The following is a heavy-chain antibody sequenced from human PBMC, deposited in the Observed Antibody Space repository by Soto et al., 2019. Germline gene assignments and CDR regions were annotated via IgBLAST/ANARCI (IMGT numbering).Heavy chain of an antibody. D-gene: IGHD1-7*01. J-gene: IGHJ6*02. CDR3: GRDLENWNYGHYGMDV. V-gene: IGHV1-69*12. CDR2: IIPIFGTA. Sequence: QVQLVQSGAEVKKPGSSVKVSCKASGGTFSSYAISWVRQAPGQGLEWMGGIIPIFGTANYAQKFQGRVTITADESRTTAYRERSSLRAEDRAVFYWGRDLENWNYGHYGMDVGGQGTTFPVSS. CDR1: GGTFSSYA.